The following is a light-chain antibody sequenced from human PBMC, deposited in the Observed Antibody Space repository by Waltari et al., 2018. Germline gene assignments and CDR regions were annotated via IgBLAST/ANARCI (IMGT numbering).Light chain of an antibody. J-gene: IGKJ1*01. V-gene: IGKV3-20*01. CDR3: QQYSSSSRT. Sequence: EIVLTQSPGTLSLSPGERATLSCRASQSVSGSYLAWYQQKPGQAPRLPIYGASSRATGIPDRFSGSGSGTDFTLTISRLEPEDFVVYYCQQYSSSSRTFGQGTKVEIK. CDR1: QSVSGSY. CDR2: GAS.